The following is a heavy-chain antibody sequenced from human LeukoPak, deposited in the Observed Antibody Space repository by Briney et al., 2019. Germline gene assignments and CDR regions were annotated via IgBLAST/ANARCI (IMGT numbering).Heavy chain of an antibody. J-gene: IGHJ5*02. CDR3: TRGAVADPYNWFDP. Sequence: GASVKVSCKSSGYTFSSYGINWVRQAPGQRLEWMGWISTNNGKTNYAQKLQGRVTMTTDKSTSTAYMELRSLRSDDTAVYYCTRGAVADPYNWFDPWGQGTLVTVSS. CDR1: GYTFSSYG. CDR2: ISTNNGKT. V-gene: IGHV1-18*01. D-gene: IGHD6-13*01.